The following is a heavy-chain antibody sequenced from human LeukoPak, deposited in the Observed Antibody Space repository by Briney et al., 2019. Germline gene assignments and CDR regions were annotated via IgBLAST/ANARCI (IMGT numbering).Heavy chain of an antibody. CDR2: INHSGST. V-gene: IGHV4-34*01. Sequence: SETLSLTCAVYGGPFSGYYWSWIRQPPGKGLEWIGEINHSGSTNYNPSLTSRVTISVDTSKNEFTLKLSSVTAADTAVYYCARQTPSTYYYGSGSRRGVDYWGQGTLVTVSS. CDR1: GGPFSGYY. J-gene: IGHJ4*02. CDR3: ARQTPSTYYYGSGSRRGVDY. D-gene: IGHD3-10*01.